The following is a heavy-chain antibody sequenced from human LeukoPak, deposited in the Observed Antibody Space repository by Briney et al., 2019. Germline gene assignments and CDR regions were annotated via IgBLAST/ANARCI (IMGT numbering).Heavy chain of an antibody. CDR2: ISDNSGNT. Sequence: GSLRLSCAASGFIFSSFAMSWVRQAPGQGLEWVSAISDNSGNTYYADSVKGRFTISRDNSKNTLYLQMNSLRAEDTAVYYCAKDKMSLFDIWGQGTMVTVSS. V-gene: IGHV3-23*01. CDR3: AKDKMSLFDI. CDR1: GFIFSSFA. J-gene: IGHJ3*02.